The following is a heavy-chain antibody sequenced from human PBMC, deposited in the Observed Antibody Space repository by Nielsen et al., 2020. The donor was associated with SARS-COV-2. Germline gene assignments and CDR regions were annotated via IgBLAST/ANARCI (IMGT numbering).Heavy chain of an antibody. D-gene: IGHD3-9*01. J-gene: IGHJ6*02. Sequence: GESLKISCVASEISFRSYGMHWVRQAPGKGLDWVAFTSYDGRDKFYADSVRGRFIVSRDNFRNTLSLHMVSLRTEDTAVYFCARQATIYMNEVSGMDVWGQGTTVTVSS. CDR1: EISFRSYG. CDR2: TSYDGRDK. CDR3: ARQATIYMNEVSGMDV. V-gene: IGHV3-30*03.